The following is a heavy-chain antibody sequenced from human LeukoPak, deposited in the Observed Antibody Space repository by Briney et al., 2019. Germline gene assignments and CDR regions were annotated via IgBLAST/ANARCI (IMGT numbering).Heavy chain of an antibody. J-gene: IGHJ6*02. D-gene: IGHD2/OR15-2a*01. CDR1: GYTFTSYD. CDR3: ARGKSEYYYYYGMDV. V-gene: IGHV1-8*02. Sequence: ASVKVSCKASGYTFTSYDINWVRQATGQGLEWMGWMNPNSGNTGFAQKFQGRVTMTRNTSISTAYMELSSLRSEDTAVYYCARGKSEYYYYYGMDVWGQGTTVTVSS. CDR2: MNPNSGNT.